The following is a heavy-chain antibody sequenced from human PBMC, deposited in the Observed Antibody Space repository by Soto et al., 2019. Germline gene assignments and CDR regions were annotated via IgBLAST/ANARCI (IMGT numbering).Heavy chain of an antibody. Sequence: EVQLLESGGDLIQPGGSLRLSCAASGFTFSSYAMSWVRQAPGKGLEWVSAISGSGGSTYYADSVKGRFTISRDNSKNTLYLQMNSLRAEDTAVYYCARIASSGYYLNWFDPWGQGTLVTVSS. V-gene: IGHV3-23*01. J-gene: IGHJ5*02. D-gene: IGHD3-22*01. CDR2: ISGSGGST. CDR3: ARIASSGYYLNWFDP. CDR1: GFTFSSYA.